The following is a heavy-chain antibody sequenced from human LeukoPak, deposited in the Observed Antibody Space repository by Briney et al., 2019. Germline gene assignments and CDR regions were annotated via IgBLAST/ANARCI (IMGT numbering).Heavy chain of an antibody. V-gene: IGHV4-4*07. J-gene: IGHJ4*02. CDR3: AKYRQLGEFDC. CDR2: IYTSGST. Sequence: PSETLSLTCTVSGGSITGYYWNWIRQPAGKGLEWIGRIYTSGSTNSNPSLKSRVTMSVDTSKNQLSLKLTSVTAADTAVYYCAKYRQLGEFDCCGQGTLVTVSS. CDR1: GGSITGYY. D-gene: IGHD6-13*01.